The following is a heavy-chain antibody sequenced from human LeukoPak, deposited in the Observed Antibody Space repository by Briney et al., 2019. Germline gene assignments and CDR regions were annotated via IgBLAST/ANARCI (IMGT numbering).Heavy chain of an antibody. CDR3: ARGVYIAAAQYGY. V-gene: IGHV4-59*01. Sequence: SSETLSLTCTVSGGSISSYYWSWIRQPPGKGLEWIGYIYYSGTTNYNPSLKSRVTISVDTSKNQYSLKLSSVTAADTAVYYCARGVYIAAAQYGYWGQGTLVTVSS. CDR2: IYYSGTT. J-gene: IGHJ4*02. CDR1: GGSISSYY. D-gene: IGHD6-13*01.